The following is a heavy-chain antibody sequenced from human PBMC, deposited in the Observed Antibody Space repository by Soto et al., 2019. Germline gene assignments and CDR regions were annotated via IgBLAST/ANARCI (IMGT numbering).Heavy chain of an antibody. CDR1: GGSISSYY. V-gene: IGHV4-59*01. D-gene: IGHD5-18*01. J-gene: IGHJ4*02. CDR2: IYYSGST. CDR3: ARAVDTAMVMRY. Sequence: QVQLQESGQGLVKPSETLSLTCTVSGGSISSYYWSWIRQPPGKGLEWIGYIYYSGSTNYNPSLKSRVTISVDTSKNQFSLKLSSVTAADTAVYYCARAVDTAMVMRYWGQGTLVTVSS.